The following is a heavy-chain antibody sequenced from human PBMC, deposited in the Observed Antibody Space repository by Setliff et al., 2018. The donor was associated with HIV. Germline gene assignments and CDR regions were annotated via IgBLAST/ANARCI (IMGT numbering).Heavy chain of an antibody. CDR1: GGSFSNYY. CDR3: ARALSGWVSGNYYTAFDI. Sequence: PSETLSLTCTVYGGSFSNYYTNWIRQPPGKGLEWIGELSPSGTTRSNPSLQSRVTISLDRSKNQFSLKLNSVTAAGTAVYYCARALSGWVSGNYYTAFDIWGQGVLVTVSS. D-gene: IGHD3-10*01. V-gene: IGHV4-34*01. J-gene: IGHJ3*02. CDR2: LSPSGTT.